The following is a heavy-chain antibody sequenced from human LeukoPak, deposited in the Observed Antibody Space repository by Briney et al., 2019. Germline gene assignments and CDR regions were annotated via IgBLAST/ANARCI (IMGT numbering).Heavy chain of an antibody. CDR2: IDYDGSNI. V-gene: IGHV3-74*01. CDR3: GRGSSVSSTRVVDY. CDR1: GFTLRTYW. Sequence: GSLRLSCVASGFTLRTYWLHWFRQAPGKGLVWVSRIDYDGSNINYADSVKGRFTISRDNAKNTLYLQMNSLRAEDTAVYYCGRGSSVSSTRVVDYWGQGTLVTVSS. J-gene: IGHJ4*02. D-gene: IGHD6-6*01.